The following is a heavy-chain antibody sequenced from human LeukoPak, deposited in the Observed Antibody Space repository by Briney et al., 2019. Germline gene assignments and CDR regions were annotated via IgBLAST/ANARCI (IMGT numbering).Heavy chain of an antibody. CDR2: INYSGST. CDR1: GGSISTYY. D-gene: IGHD6-13*01. Sequence: SETLSLTCTVSGGSISTYYWSWIRQAPGKGLEWIGYINYSGSTDYNPSLKTRFPISVDTTKNQRSLKTRSVTTADTAVYYCAREYSSFEYWGQGTLVTVSS. V-gene: IGHV4-59*01. J-gene: IGHJ4*02. CDR3: AREYSSFEY.